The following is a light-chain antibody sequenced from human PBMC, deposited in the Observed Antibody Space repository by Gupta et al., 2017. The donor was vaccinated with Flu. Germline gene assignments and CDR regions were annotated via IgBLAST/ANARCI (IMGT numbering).Light chain of an antibody. CDR2: LNN. J-gene: IGLJ3*02. Sequence: QSVLTHPTSASGTPGPSVTISCSGSNSNSGTNYVYWYQQLQGTAPKLLILLNNKRPSGVSDRFAGSKSGTSDYPAIRGLQSEEEADDDGEEWDDRLRGGVFGGGTKLTVL. CDR3: EEWDDRLRGGV. V-gene: IGLV1-47*01. CDR1: NSNSGTNY.